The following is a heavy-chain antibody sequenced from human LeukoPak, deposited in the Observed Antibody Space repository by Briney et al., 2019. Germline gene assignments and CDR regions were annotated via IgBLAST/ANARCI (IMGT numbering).Heavy chain of an antibody. Sequence: PGGSLRLSCAASGFTFSSYAMSWVRQAPGKGLEWVSGISWNSGSIGYADSVKGRFTISRDNAKNSLYLQMNSLRAEDTALYYCARVNPYYYYGMDVWGQGATVTVSS. J-gene: IGHJ6*02. V-gene: IGHV3-9*01. CDR3: ARVNPYYYYGMDV. CDR1: GFTFSSYA. CDR2: ISWNSGSI.